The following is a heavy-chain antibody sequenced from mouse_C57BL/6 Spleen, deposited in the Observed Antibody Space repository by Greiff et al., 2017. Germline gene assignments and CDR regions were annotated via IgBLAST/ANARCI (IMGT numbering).Heavy chain of an antibody. Sequence: QVQLQQSGAELVRPGASVTLSCKASGYTFTDYAMHWVKQTPVQGLEWIGAIDPETGGTAYNEKFKGKAILTADKSSSTAYMELRSLTSEDSAVCYCTRGILYYPHHCFDYWGQGTTLTVSS. V-gene: IGHV1-15*01. CDR3: TRGILYYPHHCFDY. CDR2: IDPETGGT. J-gene: IGHJ2*01. CDR1: GYTFTDYA. D-gene: IGHD2-1*01.